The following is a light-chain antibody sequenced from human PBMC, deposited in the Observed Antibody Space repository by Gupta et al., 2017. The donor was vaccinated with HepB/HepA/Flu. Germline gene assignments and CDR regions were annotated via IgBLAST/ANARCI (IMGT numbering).Light chain of an antibody. CDR3: QQYNNWPWT. CDR2: GAS. J-gene: IGKJ1*01. CDR1: QSVSSN. Sequence: EVVMTQSPATLSVSPGERATLSCRTSQSVSSNLAWYQQRPGQAPRLLIYGASTRATAIPASFSGSGSGTEFTLTISSLQSEDFAFYYCQQYNNWPWTFGQGTKVEIK. V-gene: IGKV3-15*01.